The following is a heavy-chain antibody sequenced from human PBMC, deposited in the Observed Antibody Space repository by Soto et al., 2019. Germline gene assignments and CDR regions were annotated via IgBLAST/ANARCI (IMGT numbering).Heavy chain of an antibody. J-gene: IGHJ3*02. Sequence: GGSLRLSCAASGFTFSDYYMSWIRQAPGKGLEWVSYISSSGSTIYYADSVKGRFTISRDNAKNSLYLQMNSLRAEDTAVYYCAKGGSSWYAASAFDIWGQGTMVTVSS. V-gene: IGHV3-11*01. CDR3: AKGGSSWYAASAFDI. D-gene: IGHD6-13*01. CDR2: ISSSGSTI. CDR1: GFTFSDYY.